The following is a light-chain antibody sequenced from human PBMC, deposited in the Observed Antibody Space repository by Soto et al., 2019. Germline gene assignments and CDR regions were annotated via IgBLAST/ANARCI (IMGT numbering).Light chain of an antibody. Sequence: QSVLTQPPSASVSPGQSVTISCTGTSSDVGGYNYVSWYQQRPGKAPKLMIYEVSKRPSGVPDRFSGSKSGNTASLTVSGLQAEDEADYYCNSYAGSNNPFVFGTGTKVTVL. CDR1: SSDVGGYNY. J-gene: IGLJ1*01. V-gene: IGLV2-8*01. CDR3: NSYAGSNNPFV. CDR2: EVS.